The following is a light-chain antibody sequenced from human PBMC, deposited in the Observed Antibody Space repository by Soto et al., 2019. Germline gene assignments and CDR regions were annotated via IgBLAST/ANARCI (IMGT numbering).Light chain of an antibody. CDR2: ANN. Sequence: QSVLTQPPSVSGAPGQRVTISCTGSNSDIGAGYDVHWYQQLPGTAPKLVIYANNNRPSGVPDRFSASKSGTSTSLAITGLQADDEADYYCQSYDSSLRGVFGTGTKVTDL. CDR1: NSDIGAGYD. CDR3: QSYDSSLRGV. V-gene: IGLV1-40*01. J-gene: IGLJ1*01.